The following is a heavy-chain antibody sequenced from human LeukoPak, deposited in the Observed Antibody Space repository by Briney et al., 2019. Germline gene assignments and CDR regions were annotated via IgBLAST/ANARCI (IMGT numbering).Heavy chain of an antibody. D-gene: IGHD4-17*01. J-gene: IGHJ4*02. CDR1: GFTFSSYG. CDR2: ISGSGGST. CDR3: AKTYGDYVFRHFDY. V-gene: IGHV3-23*01. Sequence: PGGSLRLSCAASGFTFSSYGMSWVRQAPGKGLEWVSAISGSGGSTYYADSVKGRFTISRDNSKNTLYLQMNSLRAEDTAVYYCAKTYGDYVFRHFDYWGQGTLVTVSS.